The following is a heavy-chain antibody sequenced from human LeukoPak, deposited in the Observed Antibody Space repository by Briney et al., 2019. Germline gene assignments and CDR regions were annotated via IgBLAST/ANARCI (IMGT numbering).Heavy chain of an antibody. J-gene: IGHJ4*02. Sequence: GGSLRLSCAASGFTFSSYAMSWVRQAPGKGLEWVSAISGSGGSTYYADSVKGRFTISRDNSKNTLYLQMNSLRAEDTAVYYCAKDGGYYGSGSYYKPPYFDYWGRGTLVTVSS. CDR1: GFTFSSYA. CDR2: ISGSGGST. CDR3: AKDGGYYGSGSYYKPPYFDY. D-gene: IGHD3-10*01. V-gene: IGHV3-23*01.